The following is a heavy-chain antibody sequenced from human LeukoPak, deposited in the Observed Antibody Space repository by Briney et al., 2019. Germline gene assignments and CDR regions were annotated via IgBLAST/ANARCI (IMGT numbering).Heavy chain of an antibody. V-gene: IGHV3-7*01. CDR3: AREWQGGIAAAGTRIEGDC. CDR2: IKQDGSEK. Sequence: GGSLRLSCAVSGFSDSGYWMTWVRQAPGKGLEWVANIKQDGSEKNYVDSVKGRFTISRDNAENSLFLQMNSLRVEDTAVYYCAREWQGGIAAAGTRIEGDCWGQGTLVAVSS. CDR1: GFSDSGYW. D-gene: IGHD6-13*01. J-gene: IGHJ4*02.